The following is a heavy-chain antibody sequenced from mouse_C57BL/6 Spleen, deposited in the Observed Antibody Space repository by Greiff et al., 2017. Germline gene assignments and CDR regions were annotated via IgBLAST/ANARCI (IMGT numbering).Heavy chain of an antibody. V-gene: IGHV1-69*01. CDR1: GYTFTRYW. J-gene: IGHJ2*01. CDR3: ARGYSDYDAVDY. Sequence: QVQLQQPGAELVMPGASVKLSCKASGYTFTRYWMHWVKQRPGQGLEWIGEIDPSDSYTNYNQKFKGKSTLTVDKSSSTAYMQLSSLTSEDSAVYYCARGYSDYDAVDYWGKGTTLTVSS. D-gene: IGHD2-4*01. CDR2: IDPSDSYT.